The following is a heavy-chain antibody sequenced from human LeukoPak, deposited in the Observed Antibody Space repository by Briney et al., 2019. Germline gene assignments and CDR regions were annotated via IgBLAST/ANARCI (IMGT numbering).Heavy chain of an antibody. D-gene: IGHD2-8*01. CDR2: IIPIFGTA. CDR3: ARDQGVVLMVYGERYFDY. J-gene: IGHJ4*02. Sequence: GASVKDSCKASEGTFSSYAISGVRQAPGQGLEWMGGIIPIFGTANYAQKFQGRVTITADKSTSTVYMELSSLRSEDTAVYYCARDQGVVLMVYGERYFDYWGQGTLVTVSS. V-gene: IGHV1-69*06. CDR1: EGTFSSYA.